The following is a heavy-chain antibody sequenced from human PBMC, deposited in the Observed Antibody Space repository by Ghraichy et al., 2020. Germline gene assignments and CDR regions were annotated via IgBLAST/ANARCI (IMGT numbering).Heavy chain of an antibody. CDR3: ARGGLTYYYDSSGYLPGALDY. CDR2: IYYSGST. Sequence: SETLSLTCTVSGGSISSGGYYWSWIRQHPGKGLEWIGYIYYSGSTYYNPSLKSQVTISVDTSKNQFSLKLSSVTAADTAVYYCARGGLTYYYDSSGYLPGALDYWGQGTLVTVSS. J-gene: IGHJ4*02. CDR1: GGSISSGGYY. V-gene: IGHV4-31*01. D-gene: IGHD3-22*01.